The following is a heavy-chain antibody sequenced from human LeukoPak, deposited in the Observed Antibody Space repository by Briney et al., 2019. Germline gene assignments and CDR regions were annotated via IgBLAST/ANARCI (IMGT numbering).Heavy chain of an antibody. J-gene: IGHJ4*02. Sequence: GGSLRLSCVASGFTFTDHYMDWVRQAPGKGLEWVGRVRSKANSYTTEYAASVKGRFTISRDDSKNSVYLAMNSLKTEDTAIYYCARDSGDFDYWGQGTLVTVSS. CDR2: VRSKANSYTT. CDR1: GFTFTDHY. D-gene: IGHD6-25*01. CDR3: ARDSGDFDY. V-gene: IGHV3-72*01.